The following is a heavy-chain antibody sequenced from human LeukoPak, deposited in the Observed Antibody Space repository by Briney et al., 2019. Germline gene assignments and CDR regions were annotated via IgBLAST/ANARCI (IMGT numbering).Heavy chain of an antibody. CDR3: AKDAVRGSGIESYCYYGMDV. Sequence: GGSLRLSCAASGFTFSSYAMSWVRQAPGKGLEWVSAISGSGGSTYYADSVKGRFTISRDNSKNTLYLQMNSLRAEDTAVYYCAKDAVRGSGIESYCYYGMDVWGQGTTVTVSS. D-gene: IGHD3-10*01. J-gene: IGHJ6*02. CDR1: GFTFSSYA. CDR2: ISGSGGST. V-gene: IGHV3-23*01.